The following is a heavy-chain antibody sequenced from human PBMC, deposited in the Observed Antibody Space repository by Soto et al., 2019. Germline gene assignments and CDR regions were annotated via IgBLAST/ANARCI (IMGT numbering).Heavy chain of an antibody. J-gene: IGHJ6*02. V-gene: IGHV1-69*01. CDR1: GGTFSSYA. CDR3: ARGLYDFPPYYYGMDV. CDR2: IIPIFGTA. D-gene: IGHD3-3*01. Sequence: QVQLVQSGAEVKKPGSSVKVSCKASGGTFSSYAISWVRQAPGRGLEWLGGIIPIFGTANYAQKFQGRVTLTADESASTAYMELSSLRSEDTAVYYCARGLYDFPPYYYGMDVWGQGTTVTVSS.